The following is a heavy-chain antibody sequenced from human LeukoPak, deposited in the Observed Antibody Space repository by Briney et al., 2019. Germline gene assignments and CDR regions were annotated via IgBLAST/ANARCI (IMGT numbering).Heavy chain of an antibody. CDR1: GGSISSYY. J-gene: IGHJ3*02. V-gene: IGHV4-59*12. CDR3: ARFFLGRIAVAGGAFDI. Sequence: SETLSLTCTVSGGSISSYYWTWIRQPPGKGLEWIGYIYSSGSTNYNTSLKSRVTISVDTSRNQFSLKLSSVTAADTAVYYCARFFLGRIAVAGGAFDIWGQGTMVTVSS. D-gene: IGHD6-19*01. CDR2: IYSSGST.